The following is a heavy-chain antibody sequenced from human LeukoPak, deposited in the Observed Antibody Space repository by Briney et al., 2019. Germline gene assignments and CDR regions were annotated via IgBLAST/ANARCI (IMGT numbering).Heavy chain of an antibody. J-gene: IGHJ4*02. CDR1: GFTFSSYS. CDR2: ISSSSSTI. V-gene: IGHV3-48*01. Sequence: GGSLRLSCAVSGFTFSSYSMNWVRQAPGKGLEWVSYISSSSSTIYYADSVKGRFTISRDNAKKSLYLQMNSLRAEDTAVYYCASRKQWDMIDYWGQGTLVTVSS. CDR3: ASRKQWDMIDY. D-gene: IGHD2-15*01.